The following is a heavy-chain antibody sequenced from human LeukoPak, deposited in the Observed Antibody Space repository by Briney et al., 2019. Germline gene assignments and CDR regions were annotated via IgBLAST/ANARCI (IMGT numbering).Heavy chain of an antibody. CDR2: ISGSGGST. CDR3: AKGQAAMVAARLIDY. D-gene: IGHD6-6*01. CDR1: GFTFSSYA. V-gene: IGHV3-23*01. J-gene: IGHJ4*02. Sequence: AGGSLRLSCAASGFTFSSYAMSWVRQAPGKGLEWVSAISGSGGSTYYADSVKGRFTISRDNSKNTLYLQMNSLRAEDTAVYYCAKGQAAMVAARLIDYWGQGTLVTVSS.